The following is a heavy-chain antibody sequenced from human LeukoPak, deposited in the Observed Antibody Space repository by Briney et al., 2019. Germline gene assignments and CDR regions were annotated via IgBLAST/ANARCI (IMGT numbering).Heavy chain of an antibody. CDR2: IYTSWRA. V-gene: IGHV4-59*01. CDR1: GGSIRGYY. D-gene: IGHD3-10*01. CDR3: ARVFDSGSQAYFYYMDV. Sequence: SETLSLTCNVSGGSIRGYYWSWIRQPPGQGLEWVGYIYTSWRANYNPSLTRRVTMSVDTSKNQISLKVSSVTAADTAVYYCARVFDSGSQAYFYYMDVWGKGTTVTIFS. J-gene: IGHJ6*03.